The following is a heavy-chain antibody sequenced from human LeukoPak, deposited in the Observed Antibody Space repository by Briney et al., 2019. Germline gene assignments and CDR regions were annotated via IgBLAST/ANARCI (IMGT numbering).Heavy chain of an antibody. CDR3: ARVKITMIVVVTPPGAFDI. D-gene: IGHD3-22*01. V-gene: IGHV1-24*01. CDR1: GYTLTELS. CDR2: FDPEDGET. Sequence: ASVKVSCKVSGYTLTELSMHWVRQAPGKGLEWMGGFDPEDGETIYAQKFQGRVTITADESTSTAYMELSNLRSEDTAVYYCARVKITMIVVVTPPGAFDIWGQGTMVTVSS. J-gene: IGHJ3*02.